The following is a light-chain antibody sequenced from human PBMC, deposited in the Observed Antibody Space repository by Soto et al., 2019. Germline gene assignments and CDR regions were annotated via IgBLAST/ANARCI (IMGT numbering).Light chain of an antibody. CDR3: QSYDSSSWV. J-gene: IGLJ3*02. CDR2: EDS. Sequence: LTQPHSVSESPGKTVTISCTGSGGSIASNYVQWYQQRPGSAPTTVIYEDSERPSGVPDRFSGSIDTSSNSASLTISGLKTEDEADYYCQSYDSSSWVFGGGTKLTVL. CDR1: GGSIASNY. V-gene: IGLV6-57*02.